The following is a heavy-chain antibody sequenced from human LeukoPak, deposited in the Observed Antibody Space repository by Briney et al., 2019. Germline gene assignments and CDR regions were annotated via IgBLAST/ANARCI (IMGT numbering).Heavy chain of an antibody. CDR3: ARTLLYCSTTSCYHNWFDP. D-gene: IGHD2-2*01. CDR2: MNPNSGNT. Sequence: ASVKVSCKASGYTFTNYDINWVRQATGQGLEWMGWMNPNSGNTGYTQKFQGRGTLTRNPSLSTAYMELSSLRSEDTALYYCARTLLYCSTTSCYHNWFDPWGQGTLVTVSS. CDR1: GYTFTNYD. V-gene: IGHV1-8*03. J-gene: IGHJ5*02.